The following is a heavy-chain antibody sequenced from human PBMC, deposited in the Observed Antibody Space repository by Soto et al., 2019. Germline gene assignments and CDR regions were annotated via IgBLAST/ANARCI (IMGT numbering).Heavy chain of an antibody. Sequence: GGSLRLSCAASGFTFSSYGMHWVRQAPGKGLEWVAVISYDGSNKYYAHSVKGRFTISRDNSKNTLYLQMNSLRAEDTAVYYCAKDGGPPPSPLFDYWGQGTLVTVSS. CDR2: ISYDGSNK. J-gene: IGHJ4*02. D-gene: IGHD2-15*01. V-gene: IGHV3-30*18. CDR1: GFTFSSYG. CDR3: AKDGGPPPSPLFDY.